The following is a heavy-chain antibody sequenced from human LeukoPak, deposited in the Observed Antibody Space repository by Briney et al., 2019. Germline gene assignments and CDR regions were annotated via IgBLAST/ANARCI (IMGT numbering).Heavy chain of an antibody. V-gene: IGHV3-21*01. CDR3: ARDLGTRKSIAFAD. D-gene: IGHD6-6*01. J-gene: IGHJ4*02. CDR2: ISSNNGYI. Sequence: GGALRLSCAASGFSFSSYRMDWVRQAPGKGLEWVASISSNNGYIYYADSVKGRFTISRDNGENSLHLQMNSLRAEDAAVYYCARDLGTRKSIAFADWGQGTLVTVSS. CDR1: GFSFSSYR.